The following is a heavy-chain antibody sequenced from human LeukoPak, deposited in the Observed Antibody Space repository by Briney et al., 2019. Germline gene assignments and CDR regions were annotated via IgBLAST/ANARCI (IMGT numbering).Heavy chain of an antibody. CDR3: ARGRSWGESGFDY. J-gene: IGHJ4*02. Sequence: SQTLSLTCAISGDSVSKNSAAWNWIRQSPSRGLEWLGRSYYWSKRYNDYAVSVTSRITISPDTSKNQFSLQLKSVTPEDTAVYYCARGRSWGESGFDYWGQGTLVTVSS. V-gene: IGHV6-1*01. CDR2: SYYWSKRYN. CDR1: GDSVSKNSAA. D-gene: IGHD6-13*01.